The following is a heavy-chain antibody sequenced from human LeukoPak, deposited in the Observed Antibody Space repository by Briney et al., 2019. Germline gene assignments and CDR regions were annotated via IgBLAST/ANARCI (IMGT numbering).Heavy chain of an antibody. CDR2: ISGSGGST. J-gene: IGHJ5*02. CDR1: GFTFSSYA. D-gene: IGHD3-3*01. V-gene: IGHV3-23*01. CDR3: AKIAIFGVVIMSPRWFDP. Sequence: GGSLRLSCAASGFTFSSYAMSWVRQAPGKGLEWVSAISGSGGSTYYADSVKGRFTISRDNSKNTLYLQMNSLRAEDTAIYYCAKIAIFGVVIMSPRWFDPWGQGTLVTVSS.